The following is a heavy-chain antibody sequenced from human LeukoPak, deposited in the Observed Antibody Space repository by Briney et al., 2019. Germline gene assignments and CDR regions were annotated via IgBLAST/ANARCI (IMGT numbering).Heavy chain of an antibody. D-gene: IGHD6-6*01. CDR2: ISGSGGST. Sequence: QSGGSLRLSCAASGFTFSSYAMSWVRQAPGKGLEWVSAISGSGGSTYYADSVKGRFTISRDNARNSLYLQMNSLRAEDTAVYYCATYSTSSGGLDYWGQGTLVTVSS. V-gene: IGHV3-23*01. CDR3: ATYSTSSGGLDY. CDR1: GFTFSSYA. J-gene: IGHJ4*02.